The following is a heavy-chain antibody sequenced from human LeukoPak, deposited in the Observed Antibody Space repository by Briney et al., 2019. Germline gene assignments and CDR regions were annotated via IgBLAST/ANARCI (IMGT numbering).Heavy chain of an antibody. V-gene: IGHV3-23*01. D-gene: IGHD6-13*01. CDR2: ISGSGGST. J-gene: IGHJ6*02. CDR1: GFTFSSYA. CDR3: AKDRTPRIAAAGYYYYGMGV. Sequence: GGSLRLSCAASGFTFSSYAMSWVRQAPGKGLEWVSAISGSGGSTYYADSVNGRFTISRDNSKNTLYLQMNSLRAEDTAVYYCAKDRTPRIAAAGYYYYGMGVWGQGTTVTVSS.